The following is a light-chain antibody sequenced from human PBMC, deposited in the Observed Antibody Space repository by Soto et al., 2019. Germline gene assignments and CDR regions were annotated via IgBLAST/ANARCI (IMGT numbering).Light chain of an antibody. CDR3: MQATHWPLT. V-gene: IGKV2-30*01. J-gene: IGKJ4*02. CDR2: KIS. CDR1: QNLLYSDGDTY. Sequence: DVLLTQSPSSLAVTPGQPASISCRSDQNLLYSDGDTYLNWFHQRPGQAPRRLIYKISNRDYGVPDRISGSGSGTEFTLKISRVEAEDVGIYYCMQATHWPLTFGGGTKVEIK.